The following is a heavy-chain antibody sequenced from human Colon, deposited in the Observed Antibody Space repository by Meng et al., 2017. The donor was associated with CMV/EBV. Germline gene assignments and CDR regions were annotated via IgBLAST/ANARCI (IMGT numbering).Heavy chain of an antibody. J-gene: IGHJ4*02. CDR3: ARDPAGFDY. CDR1: GFTFSSYA. Sequence: GESLKISCAASGFTFSSYAMNWVRQAPGKGLEWVAVISYDGSNKYYADSVKGRFTISRDNSKNTLYLQMNSLRAEDTAVYYCARDPAGFDYWGQGTLVTGSS. CDR2: ISYDGSNK. V-gene: IGHV3-30-3*01.